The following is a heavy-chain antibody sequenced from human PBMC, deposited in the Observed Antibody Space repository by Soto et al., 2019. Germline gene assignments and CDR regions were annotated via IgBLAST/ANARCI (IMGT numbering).Heavy chain of an antibody. J-gene: IGHJ4*02. D-gene: IGHD4-4*01. CDR3: ARDHPISDYSNYVFGY. CDR2: INPSGGST. CDR1: GYTFTSYY. V-gene: IGHV1-46*01. Sequence: ASVKVSCKASGYTFTSYYMHWVRQAPGQGLEWMGIINPSGGSTSYAQKFQGRVTMTRDTSTSTVYMELSSLRSEDTAVYYCARDHPISDYSNYVFGYWGQGTLVTVSS.